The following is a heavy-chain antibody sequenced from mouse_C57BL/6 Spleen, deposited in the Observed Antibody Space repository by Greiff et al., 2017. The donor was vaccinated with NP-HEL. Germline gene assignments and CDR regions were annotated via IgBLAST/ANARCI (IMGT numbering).Heavy chain of an antibody. CDR3: ARESYYYGSSDY. CDR2: INPNNGGT. Sequence: EVQLQQSGPELVKPGASVKMSCKASGYTFTDYNMHWVKQSHGKSLEWIGYINPNNGGTSYNQKFKGKATLTVNKSSSTAYMELRSLTSEDSAVYYCARESYYYGSSDYWGQGTTLPVSS. D-gene: IGHD1-1*01. J-gene: IGHJ2*01. CDR1: GYTFTDYN. V-gene: IGHV1-22*01.